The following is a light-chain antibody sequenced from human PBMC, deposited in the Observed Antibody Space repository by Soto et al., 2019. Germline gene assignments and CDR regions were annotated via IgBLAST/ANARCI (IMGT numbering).Light chain of an antibody. CDR2: DVS. CDR3: SSYTSNMTLV. Sequence: QSVLTQPASVSGSPGQSITISCTGTSSDVGGYNYVSWYQQQPGKAPKLMIYDVSYRPSGVSNRFSGSKSGNTASLTISGLQAEDEADYYCSSYTSNMTLVFGGGTRLTVL. V-gene: IGLV2-14*01. J-gene: IGLJ3*02. CDR1: SSDVGGYNY.